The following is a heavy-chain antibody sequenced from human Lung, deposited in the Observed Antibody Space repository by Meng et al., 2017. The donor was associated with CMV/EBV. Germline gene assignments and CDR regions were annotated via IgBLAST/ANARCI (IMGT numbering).Heavy chain of an antibody. CDR1: GGTFISYT. Sequence: CKASGGTFISYTISWVRHAPGQGLEWMGRIIPILGIANYAQKFQGRVTITADKSTSTAYMELSSLRSEDTAVYYCARDSRPFWFDPWGQGTLVTVSS. J-gene: IGHJ5*02. V-gene: IGHV1-69*04. CDR3: ARDSRPFWFDP. CDR2: IIPILGIA.